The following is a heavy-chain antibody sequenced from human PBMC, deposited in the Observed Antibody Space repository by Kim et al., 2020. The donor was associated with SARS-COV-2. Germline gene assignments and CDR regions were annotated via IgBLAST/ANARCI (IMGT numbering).Heavy chain of an antibody. CDR3: AKVGDYYDSSGYPPFDY. V-gene: IGHV3-23*01. CDR2: ISGSGGST. Sequence: GGSLRLSCAASGFTFSSYAMSWVRQAPGKGLEWVSAISGSGGSTYYADSVKGRFTISRDNSKNTLYLQMNSLRAEDTAVYYCAKVGDYYDSSGYPPFDYWGQGTLVTVSS. D-gene: IGHD3-22*01. J-gene: IGHJ4*02. CDR1: GFTFSSYA.